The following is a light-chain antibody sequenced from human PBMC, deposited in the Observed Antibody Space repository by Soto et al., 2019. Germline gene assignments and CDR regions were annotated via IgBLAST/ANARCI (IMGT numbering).Light chain of an antibody. CDR1: SSDIGAHNF. Sequence: QSALTQPASVSGSPGQAITVSCSGTSSDIGAHNFVSWYQQHPGKAPKLIIYEVINRPSGVSDRFSGSKSGNTASLTISGIQSEDEADYYCNSYTTSNTFVFGSGTKVTV. CDR2: EVI. V-gene: IGLV2-14*03. CDR3: NSYTTSNTFV. J-gene: IGLJ1*01.